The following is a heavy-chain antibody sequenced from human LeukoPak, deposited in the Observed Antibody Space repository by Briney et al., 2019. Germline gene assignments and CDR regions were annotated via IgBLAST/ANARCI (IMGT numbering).Heavy chain of an antibody. V-gene: IGHV1-18*01. D-gene: IGHD3-22*01. CDR3: ARAYDSSGEDWFDP. J-gene: IGHJ5*02. CDR1: GYTFTSYG. CDR2: ISAYNGNT. Sequence: GASVKVSCKASGYTFTSYGISWVRQAPGQGLEWMGWISAYNGNTNYAQKLQGRVTMTTDTSTSTAYMGLRSLRSGDTAVYYCARAYDSSGEDWFDPWGQGTLVTVSS.